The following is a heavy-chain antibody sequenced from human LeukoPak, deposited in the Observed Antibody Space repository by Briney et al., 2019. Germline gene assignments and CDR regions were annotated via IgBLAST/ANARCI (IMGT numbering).Heavy chain of an antibody. D-gene: IGHD6-13*01. J-gene: IGHJ4*02. V-gene: IGHV3-43*01. CDR1: GFTFEDYT. CDR2: ISWDGGTR. Sequence: GGSLRLSCAASGFTFEDYTMHWVRQAPGKGLEWVSLISWDGGTRYYADSVKGRFTISRDNSKKSLYLQMNSLRTEDTALYYCAKELEAAAAFDYWGQGTLVTVSS. CDR3: AKELEAAAAFDY.